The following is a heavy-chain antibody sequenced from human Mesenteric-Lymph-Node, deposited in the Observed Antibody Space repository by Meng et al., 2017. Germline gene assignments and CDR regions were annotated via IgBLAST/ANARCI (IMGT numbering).Heavy chain of an antibody. J-gene: IGHJ4*02. V-gene: IGHV4-38-2*01. CDR1: GYSISSGYY. D-gene: IGHD6-19*01. CDR3: ARTGGWQWLEY. CDR2: IYHSGST. Sequence: SETLSLTCAVSGYSISSGYYWGWIRQPPGKGLEWIGSIYHSGSTYYNPSLKSRVTISVDTSKNQFSLKLSSVTAADTAVYYCARTGGWQWLEYWGQGTLVTVSS.